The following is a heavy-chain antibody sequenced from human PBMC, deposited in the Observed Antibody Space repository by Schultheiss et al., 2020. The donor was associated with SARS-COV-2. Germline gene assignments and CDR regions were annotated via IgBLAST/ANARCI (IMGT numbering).Heavy chain of an antibody. Sequence: SLKISCAASGFTFDDYAMHWVRQAPGKGLEWVSGISWNSGSIGYADSVKGRFTISRDNAKNSLYLQMNSLRAEDTALYYCAKDIKVVITRPQFDYWGQGTLVTVSS. J-gene: IGHJ4*02. CDR1: GFTFDDYA. D-gene: IGHD3-22*01. CDR3: AKDIKVVITRPQFDY. V-gene: IGHV3-9*01. CDR2: ISWNSGSI.